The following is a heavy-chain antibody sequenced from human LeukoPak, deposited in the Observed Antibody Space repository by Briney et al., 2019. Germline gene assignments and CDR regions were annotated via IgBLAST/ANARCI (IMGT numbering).Heavy chain of an antibody. CDR2: ISAYNGNT. CDR3: ARGGGRYCSGGSCYSRHGMDV. CDR1: GYTFTSYG. D-gene: IGHD2-15*01. Sequence: ASVKVSCKASGYTFTSYGISWVRQAPGQGLEWMGWISAYNGNTNYAQKLQGRVTMTTDTSTSTAYMELRSLRSDDTAVYYCARGGGRYCSGGSCYSRHGMDVWGQGTTVTVSS. J-gene: IGHJ6*01. V-gene: IGHV1-18*01.